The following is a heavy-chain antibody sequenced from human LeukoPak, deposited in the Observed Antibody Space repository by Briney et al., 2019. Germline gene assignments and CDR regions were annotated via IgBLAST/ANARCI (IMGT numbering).Heavy chain of an antibody. D-gene: IGHD6-13*01. Sequence: GGSLRLSCAASGFTFSTYWMHWVRQAPGKGLEWVSVIYSGGSTYYADSVKGRFTISRDNSKNTLYLQMNSLRAEDTAVYYCARDRSDSSSWYPEYFQHWGQGTLVTVSS. V-gene: IGHV3-53*01. CDR2: IYSGGST. J-gene: IGHJ1*01. CDR1: GFTFSTYW. CDR3: ARDRSDSSSWYPEYFQH.